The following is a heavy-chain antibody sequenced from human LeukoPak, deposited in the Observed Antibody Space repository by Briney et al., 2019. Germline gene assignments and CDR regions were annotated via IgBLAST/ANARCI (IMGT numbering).Heavy chain of an antibody. CDR1: GFTFSSYS. Sequence: PGGSMRLSCAASGFTFSSYSMNWVRQAPGKGLEWVSSISSSSSYIYYADSVKGRFTISRDNAKNSLYLQMNSLRAEDTAVYYCARDLGSVVSLYDFDYWGQGTLVTVSS. D-gene: IGHD3-16*01. CDR2: ISSSSSYI. V-gene: IGHV3-21*01. CDR3: ARDLGSVVSLYDFDY. J-gene: IGHJ4*02.